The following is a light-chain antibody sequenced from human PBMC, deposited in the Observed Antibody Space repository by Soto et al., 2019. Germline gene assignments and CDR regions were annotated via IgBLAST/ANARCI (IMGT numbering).Light chain of an antibody. CDR1: GSDIGAYNY. CDR3: TSYGGRDNLM. Sequence: QSALTQPPSASGSPGQSVTISCTGTGSDIGAYNYVSWFQQHPGEAPKLIISEVNKRPSGVPDRFSGSKSGNTASLTVSGLQAEDEADYYCTSYGGRDNLMFGGGTQLTVL. J-gene: IGLJ3*02. V-gene: IGLV2-8*01. CDR2: EVN.